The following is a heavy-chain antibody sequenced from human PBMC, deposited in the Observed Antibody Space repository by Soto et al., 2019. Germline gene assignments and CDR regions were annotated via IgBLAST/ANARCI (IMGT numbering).Heavy chain of an antibody. CDR3: ARGAGRRPVTRAFDI. J-gene: IGHJ3*02. CDR1: GYTFTSYY. CDR2: INPSGGNT. Sequence: ASVKVSCKASGYTFTSYYMHWVRQAPGQGLEWMGRINPSGGNTSYAQKFQGRVTMTRDTSTSTVYMELRGLRSEDTAVYYCARGAGRRPVTRAFDIWGQGTVVTVSS. V-gene: IGHV1-46*01. D-gene: IGHD4-17*01.